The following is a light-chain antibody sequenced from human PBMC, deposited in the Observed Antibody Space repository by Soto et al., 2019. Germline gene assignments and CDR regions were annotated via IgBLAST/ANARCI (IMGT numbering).Light chain of an antibody. CDR2: EGS. CDR3: CSYAGYSTGV. CDR1: SSDVGSYDL. Sequence: QSALTQPASVSGSPGQSITISCTGTSSDVGSYDLVSWYQQHPGKAPKLMIYEGSKRPSGVSIRFSGSKSGNTASLTISGLQAEDDADYYCCSYAGYSTGVFGGGTKVTVL. J-gene: IGLJ3*02. V-gene: IGLV2-23*01.